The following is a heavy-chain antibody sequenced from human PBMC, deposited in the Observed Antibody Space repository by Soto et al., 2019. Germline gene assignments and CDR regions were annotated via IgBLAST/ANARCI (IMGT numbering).Heavy chain of an antibody. D-gene: IGHD2-2*01. CDR2: IYHTGNT. CDR3: ARDEYQLLSSVSWFDS. CDR1: GGSISDDSY. Sequence: SETLSLTCTVSGGSISDDSYWSWIRQTPGKGLEWIGYIYHTGNTYYNPSLRSRVSISVDKSKSQFSLKLISVTAADTAVYICARDEYQLLSSVSWFDSWGQGTLVTVSS. J-gene: IGHJ5*01. V-gene: IGHV4-30-4*01.